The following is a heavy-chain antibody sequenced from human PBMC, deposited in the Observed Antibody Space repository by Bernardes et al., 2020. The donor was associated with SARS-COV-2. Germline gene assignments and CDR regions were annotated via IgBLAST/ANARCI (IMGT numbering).Heavy chain of an antibody. V-gene: IGHV4-34*01. D-gene: IGHD2-2*01. Sequence: SETLSLTCAVSGGSITDYYWSWMRQSPGEGLEWIGEVNESGSTAYNPSLESRVTISVDTSKNLFSLKVTPVTAADTAVYYCARGGSPRWGSTSCYSCDSGYWFHPWGQGTLVTVSS. CDR1: GGSITDYY. CDR3: ARGGSPRWGSTSCYSCDSGYWFHP. J-gene: IGHJ5*02. CDR2: VNESGST.